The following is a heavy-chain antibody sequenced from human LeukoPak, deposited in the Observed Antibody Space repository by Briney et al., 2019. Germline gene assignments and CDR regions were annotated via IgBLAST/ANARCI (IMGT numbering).Heavy chain of an antibody. CDR3: ANDISPGIAVAGTMDY. D-gene: IGHD6-19*01. CDR1: GFSFGSYA. V-gene: IGHV3-9*01. J-gene: IGHJ4*02. Sequence: GGSLGLSCAASGFSFGSYAMTWVRQAPGKGLEWVSGISWNSDSLAYADSVKGRFTISRDNAKNSLYLQMNSLRAEDTALYYCANDISPGIAVAGTMDYWGQGTLVTVSS. CDR2: ISWNSDSL.